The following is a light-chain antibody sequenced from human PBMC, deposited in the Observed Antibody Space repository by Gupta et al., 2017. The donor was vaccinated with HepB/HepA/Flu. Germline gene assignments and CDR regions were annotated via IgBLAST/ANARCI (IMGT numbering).Light chain of an antibody. Sequence: DIQMTQSPSSLSPSIGDRVTITCRASQSISIYLNWYQQKPGKAPKLLIYATSTLQSGVPSRFSGRGSGTDFTLTISGLQPEDFGTYYCQQSDTTTWTFGQGTKVEIK. CDR1: QSISIY. V-gene: IGKV1-39*01. J-gene: IGKJ1*01. CDR3: QQSDTTTWT. CDR2: ATS.